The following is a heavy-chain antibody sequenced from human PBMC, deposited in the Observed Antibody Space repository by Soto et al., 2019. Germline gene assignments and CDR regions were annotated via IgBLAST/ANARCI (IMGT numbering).Heavy chain of an antibody. D-gene: IGHD6-19*01. CDR3: ARASIGEASGWYDVGYYYYYGMDV. CDR1: GGSISSSGYY. Sequence: PSETLSLTCTVSGGSISSSGYYWGWIRQPPGKGLEWIGRINHSGSTNYNPSLKSRVTISVDTSKNQFSLKLSSVTAADTAVYYCARASIGEASGWYDVGYYYYYGMDVWGQGTTVTVSS. CDR2: INHSGST. J-gene: IGHJ6*02. V-gene: IGHV4-39*07.